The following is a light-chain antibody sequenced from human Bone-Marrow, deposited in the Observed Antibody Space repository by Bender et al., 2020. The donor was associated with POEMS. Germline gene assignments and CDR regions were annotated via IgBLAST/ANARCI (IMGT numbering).Light chain of an antibody. CDR1: ALPKRY. J-gene: IGLJ2*01. CDR2: KDS. V-gene: IGLV3-25*03. Sequence: SYELTQPPSVSVSPGQTARITCSGDALPKRYVYWFQQRPGQAPVLVIYKDSERPSGIPERFSGSSSGTTATLTISGVKAEDEADYHCQAADSSGLYADVVFGGETERTGL. CDR3: QAADSSGLYADVV.